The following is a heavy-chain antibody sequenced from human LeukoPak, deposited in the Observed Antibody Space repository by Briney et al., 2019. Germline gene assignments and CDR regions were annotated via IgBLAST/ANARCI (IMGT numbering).Heavy chain of an antibody. D-gene: IGHD5-12*01. CDR2: ISYDGSNK. J-gene: IGHJ4*02. CDR3: ARPGIVATISEPDY. CDR1: GFTFSSYA. Sequence: GRSLRLSCAASGFTFSSYAMHWVRQAPGKGLEWVAVISYDGSNKYYADSVKGRFTISRDNSKNTLYLQMNSLRAEDTAVCYCARPGIVATISEPDYWGQGTLVTVSS. V-gene: IGHV3-30*01.